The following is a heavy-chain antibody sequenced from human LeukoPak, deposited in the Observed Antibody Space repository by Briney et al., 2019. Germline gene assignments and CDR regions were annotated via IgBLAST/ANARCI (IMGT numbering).Heavy chain of an antibody. J-gene: IGHJ6*04. CDR1: GFTFSSYE. CDR2: ISSSGSTI. D-gene: IGHD3-10*02. V-gene: IGHV3-48*03. Sequence: GGSLRLSCAASGFTFSSYEMDWVRQAPGKGLEWVSYISSSGSTIYYADSVKGRFTISRDNAKNSLYLQMNSLRAEDTAVYYCAELGITMIGGVWGKGTTVTTSS. CDR3: AELGITMIGGV.